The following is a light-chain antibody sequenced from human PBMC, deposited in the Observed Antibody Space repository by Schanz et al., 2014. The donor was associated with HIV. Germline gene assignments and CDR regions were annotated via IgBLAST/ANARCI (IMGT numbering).Light chain of an antibody. J-gene: IGKJ2*01. CDR2: ATS. CDR3: QQYGSSYT. Sequence: EIVLTQSPGSLSLSPGERATLSCRASQSVSSNLAWYQQKPGQAPRLVIYATSTRAAGIPDRFSGTGSGTDFTLTISRLEPEDSAVYYCQQYGSSYTFGQGTKLEIK. CDR1: QSVSSN. V-gene: IGKV3-20*01.